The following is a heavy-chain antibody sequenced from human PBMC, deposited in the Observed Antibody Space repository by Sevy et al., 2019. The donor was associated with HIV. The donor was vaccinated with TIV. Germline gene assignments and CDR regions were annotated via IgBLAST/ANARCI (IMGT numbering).Heavy chain of an antibody. J-gene: IGHJ4*01. CDR2: ISSGGTMV. Sequence: GGSLRLSCAASGFTFSDHYMSWIRQAPGKGLEWLAYISSGGTMVDYADSVKGRLTISRDNAKNSVFLQVNSLRADDTAIYYCARDRHFSASGTRYTRHYFDYWGQGTLVTVSS. D-gene: IGHD3-16*02. CDR1: GFTFSDHY. CDR3: ARDRHFSASGTRYTRHYFDY. V-gene: IGHV3-11*04.